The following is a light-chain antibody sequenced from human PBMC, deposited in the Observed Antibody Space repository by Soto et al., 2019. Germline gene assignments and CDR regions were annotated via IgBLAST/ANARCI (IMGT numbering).Light chain of an antibody. CDR2: DAF. CDR3: QQRSDWRT. CDR1: QSVSSY. Sequence: VLTQSPATLSLSPGERATLSCRASQSVSSYLAWYQQKPGQAPRLLINDAFNRATGIPARFSGSGSGTDFTLSISSLEPEDFAVYYCQQRSDWRTFGQGTKVEMK. V-gene: IGKV3-11*01. J-gene: IGKJ1*01.